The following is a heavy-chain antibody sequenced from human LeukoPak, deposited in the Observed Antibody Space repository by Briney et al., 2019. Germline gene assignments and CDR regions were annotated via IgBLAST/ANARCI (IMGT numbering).Heavy chain of an antibody. J-gene: IGHJ4*02. CDR1: GYTFTSYG. CDR2: ISAYNGNT. D-gene: IGHD3-10*01. CDR3: AREARGYGSGY. V-gene: IGHV1-18*01. Sequence: ASVKVSCKASGYTFTSYGISWVRQAPGQGLEWMGWISAYNGNTNYAQKLQGRVTMTTDTSTSTACMELRSLRSDDTAVYYCAREARGYGSGYWGQGTLVTVSS.